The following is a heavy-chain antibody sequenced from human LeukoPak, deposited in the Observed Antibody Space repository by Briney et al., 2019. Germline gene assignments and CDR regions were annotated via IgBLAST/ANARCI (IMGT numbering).Heavy chain of an antibody. CDR1: GGSITRGGYH. J-gene: IGHJ5*02. CDR3: ARDHRSITIFGVVAGGNWFDP. CDR2: IYSSGSA. V-gene: IGHV4-61*02. Sequence: PSQTLSLTCTVSGGSITRGGYHWIWIRQPAGKGLEWIGLIYSSGSANYNPSLKSRVTISLDTSNNQVSLRLNSVTAADTAVYYCARDHRSITIFGVVAGGNWFDPWGQGTLVTVSS. D-gene: IGHD3-3*01.